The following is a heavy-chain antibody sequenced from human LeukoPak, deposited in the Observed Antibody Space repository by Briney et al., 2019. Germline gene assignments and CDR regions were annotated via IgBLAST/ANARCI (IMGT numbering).Heavy chain of an antibody. Sequence: GRSLRLSCAASGLTFSSYGMHWVRQAPGKGLEWVAVIWYDGSNKYYADSVKGRFTISRDNSKKLLFLQMNSLRAEDTAVYYCARAAYDSSGYLTLWGQGTLVTVSS. CDR3: ARAAYDSSGYLTL. CDR2: IWYDGSNK. J-gene: IGHJ4*02. V-gene: IGHV3-33*01. D-gene: IGHD3-22*01. CDR1: GLTFSSYG.